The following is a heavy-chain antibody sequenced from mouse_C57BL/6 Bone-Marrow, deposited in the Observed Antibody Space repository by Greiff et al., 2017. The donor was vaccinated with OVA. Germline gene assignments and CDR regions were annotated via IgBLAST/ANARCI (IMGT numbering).Heavy chain of an antibody. CDR1: GYTFTGYW. CDR2: ILPGSGST. Sequence: QVQLQQSGAELMKPGASVKLSCKATGYTFTGYWIEWVKQRPGHGLEWIGEILPGSGSTNYNEKFKGKATFTADTSSNTAYMQLSSLTTDDSAIYYCARGSYYYGSSYPYYYAMDYWGQGTSVTVSS. V-gene: IGHV1-9*01. CDR3: ARGSYYYGSSYPYYYAMDY. J-gene: IGHJ4*01. D-gene: IGHD1-1*01.